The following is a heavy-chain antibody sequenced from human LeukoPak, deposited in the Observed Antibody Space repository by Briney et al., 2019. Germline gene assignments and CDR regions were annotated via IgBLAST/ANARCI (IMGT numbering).Heavy chain of an antibody. CDR1: GFTFSNFW. CDR3: ARGLYGSPGDY. J-gene: IGHJ4*02. D-gene: IGHD1-26*01. V-gene: IGHV3-74*01. Sequence: GRSLRLSCAASGFTFSNFWMHWVRQTPGKGLVWVSRINSDGSSTSYADSVKGRFTISRDNAKNTLYLQMNSLRAEDTAVYYCARGLYGSPGDYWGQGTLVTVSS. CDR2: INSDGSST.